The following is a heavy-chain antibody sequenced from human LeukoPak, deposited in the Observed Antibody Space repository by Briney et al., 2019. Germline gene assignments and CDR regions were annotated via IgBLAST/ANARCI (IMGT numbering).Heavy chain of an antibody. CDR3: ARDDSSAPPQYYHYYGMDV. J-gene: IGHJ6*02. CDR2: IRYDGSNK. D-gene: IGHD3-22*01. CDR1: GFTFSSYG. Sequence: PGGSLRLSCAASGFTFSSYGMHWVRQALGKGLEWVAFIRYDGSNKYYADSVKGRFTISRDNSKNTLYLQMNSLRAEDTAVYYCARDDSSAPPQYYHYYGMDVWGQGTTVTVPS. V-gene: IGHV3-30*02.